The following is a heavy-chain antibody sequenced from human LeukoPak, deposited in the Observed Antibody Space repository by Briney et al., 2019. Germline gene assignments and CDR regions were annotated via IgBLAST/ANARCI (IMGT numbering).Heavy chain of an antibody. J-gene: IGHJ6*04. V-gene: IGHV3-48*03. Sequence: GGSLRLSCAASGFTFSSYAMNWVRQARGKGLEWVSYISSSGSTIYYADSVKGRFTISRDNAKNSLYLQMNSLRAEDTAVYYCAELGITMIGGVWGKGTTVTISS. CDR1: GFTFSSYA. CDR3: AELGITMIGGV. CDR2: ISSSGSTI. D-gene: IGHD3-10*02.